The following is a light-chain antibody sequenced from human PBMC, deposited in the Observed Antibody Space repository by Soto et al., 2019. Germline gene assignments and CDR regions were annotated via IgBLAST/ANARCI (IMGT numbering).Light chain of an antibody. V-gene: IGKV3-15*01. CDR3: QQYNSWPIT. J-gene: IGKJ5*01. CDR1: QSVSSN. Sequence: EIVMTQSPATLSVSPGERATLSCRASQSVSSNLAWYQQKPGQAPRLLMYGASTRATGIPARFSGSGSGTEFTLTISSLQSEDFAVYYCQQYNSWPITFGQGTRL. CDR2: GAS.